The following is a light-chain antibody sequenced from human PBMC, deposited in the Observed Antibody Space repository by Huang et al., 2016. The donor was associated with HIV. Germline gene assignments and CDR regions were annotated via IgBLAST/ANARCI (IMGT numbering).Light chain of an antibody. CDR3: QQYNNWPPWT. CDR2: GAS. J-gene: IGKJ1*01. V-gene: IGKV3-15*01. Sequence: EMVMTQSPATLSVSPGERATLSCRASQSVSSNLAWYQQKPGQAPRLLIYGASTRATGIPARFSGSGSGTEFTLTISSLQSEDFAVYYCQQYNNWPPWTFGQGTKVEI. CDR1: QSVSSN.